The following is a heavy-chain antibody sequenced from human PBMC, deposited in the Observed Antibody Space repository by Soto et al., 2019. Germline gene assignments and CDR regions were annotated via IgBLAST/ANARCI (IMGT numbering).Heavy chain of an antibody. V-gene: IGHV4-38-2*01. CDR2: IYHSGST. D-gene: IGHD2-2*01. CDR3: ARAHTPYYCGSMSCSYFDY. J-gene: IGHJ4*02. CDR1: GYSISSGYY. Sequence: SETLSLTCAVSGYSISSGYYWGWIRQPPGKGLECIGTIYHSGSTYYNPSLKSRVTISVDTSKNQFSLKLSSVTAADTAVYYCARAHTPYYCGSMSCSYFDYWGQGTLVTVSS.